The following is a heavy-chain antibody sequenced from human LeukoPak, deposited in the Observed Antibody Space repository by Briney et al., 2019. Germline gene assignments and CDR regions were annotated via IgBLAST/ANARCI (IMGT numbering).Heavy chain of an antibody. J-gene: IGHJ4*02. CDR1: GYTFTGYY. CDR3: ARETQNIAVRRFDY. Sequence: ASVKVSCKASGYTFTGYYMHWVRQAPGQGLEWMGRINPNSGVTKYAQKFQGRVTMTRDTSTNTLYMELSSLRSEDTAVYYCARETQNIAVRRFDYWGQGTLVTVSS. V-gene: IGHV1-2*06. CDR2: INPNSGVT. D-gene: IGHD6-6*01.